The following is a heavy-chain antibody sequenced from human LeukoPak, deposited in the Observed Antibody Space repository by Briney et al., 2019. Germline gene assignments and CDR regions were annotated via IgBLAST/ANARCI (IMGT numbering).Heavy chain of an antibody. V-gene: IGHV1-18*01. CDR2: ISAYNGNT. D-gene: IGHD4-17*01. Sequence: ASVKVSCKASGYTFTSYGISWVRQAPGQGLEWMGWISAYNGNTNYAQKLQGRVTMTTDTSTSTAYMELRSLRSDDTAVYYCARDRKATVTPYYYYGMDVWGQGTTVTVSS. J-gene: IGHJ6*02. CDR3: ARDRKATVTPYYYYGMDV. CDR1: GYTFTSYG.